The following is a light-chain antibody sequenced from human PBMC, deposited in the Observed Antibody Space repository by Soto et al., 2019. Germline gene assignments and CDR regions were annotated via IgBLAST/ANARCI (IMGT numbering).Light chain of an antibody. Sequence: SYELTQPPSVSVAPGKTARITCGGNNIGSKSVHWYQQKPGQAPVLVIYYDSDRPSGIPERFSGSNSGNTATLTISRVEAGDEADYYCQVWDSSDHVVFGGGTQLTVL. CDR2: YDS. J-gene: IGLJ2*01. CDR3: QVWDSSDHVV. CDR1: NIGSKS. V-gene: IGLV3-21*04.